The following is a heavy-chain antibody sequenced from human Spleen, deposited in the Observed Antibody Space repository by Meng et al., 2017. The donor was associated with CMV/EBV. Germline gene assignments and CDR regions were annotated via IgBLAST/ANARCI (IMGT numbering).Heavy chain of an antibody. CDR3: ARVRPRGYYDFWSGYYRSWNWFDP. CDR2: IYYSGRT. D-gene: IGHD3-3*01. CDR1: YY. Sequence: YYWSWIRQPPGKGLEWIGYIYYSGRTNYNPSLKSRVTISVDTSKNQFSLKLSSVTAADTAMYYCARVRPRGYYDFWSGYYRSWNWFDPWGQGTLVTVSS. J-gene: IGHJ5*02. V-gene: IGHV4-59*01.